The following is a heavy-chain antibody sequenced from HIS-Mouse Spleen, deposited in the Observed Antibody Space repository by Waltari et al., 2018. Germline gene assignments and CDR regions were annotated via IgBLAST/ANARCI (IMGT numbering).Heavy chain of an antibody. D-gene: IGHD6-13*01. CDR3: AREIPYSSSWYDWYFDL. J-gene: IGHJ2*01. Sequence: QLQLQESGPGLVKPSETLSLTCTGPGGSISSRSYYWGRIRPPPGKGLEWIGSIYYSGSTYYNPSLKSRVTISVDTSKNQFSLKLSSVTAADTAVYYCAREIPYSSSWYDWYFDLWGRGTLVTVSS. CDR2: IYYSGST. V-gene: IGHV4-39*07. CDR1: GGSISSRSYY.